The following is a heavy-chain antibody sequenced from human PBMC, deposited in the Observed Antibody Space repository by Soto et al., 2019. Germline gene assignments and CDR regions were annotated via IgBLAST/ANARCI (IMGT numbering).Heavy chain of an antibody. Sequence: QVQLQQSGPGLVKPSQTLSLTCAISGDSVSSNSAAWNWIRQSPSRGLEWLGRTYYRSKWYNDYAVSVKSRITIHPDTSKNQFSLQLNSVTPEDTAVYYCARVRVTYYYGSGSYYDAFDIWGQGTMVTVSS. CDR2: TYYRSKWYN. V-gene: IGHV6-1*01. D-gene: IGHD3-10*01. J-gene: IGHJ3*02. CDR1: GDSVSSNSAA. CDR3: ARVRVTYYYGSGSYYDAFDI.